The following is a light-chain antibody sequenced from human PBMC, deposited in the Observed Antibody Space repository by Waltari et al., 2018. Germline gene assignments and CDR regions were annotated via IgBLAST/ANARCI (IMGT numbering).Light chain of an antibody. Sequence: QTVVTQEPSLSVSPGGTVTLTCALSSGSLSTTSYATWYQQTPGQAPRTLVYKANSGSSGVPDLFSGSILGNTAALTITGAQADDESDYYCALYMGSGIWVFGGGTRLTVL. V-gene: IGLV8-61*01. CDR1: SGSLSTTSY. J-gene: IGLJ3*02. CDR3: ALYMGSGIWV. CDR2: KAN.